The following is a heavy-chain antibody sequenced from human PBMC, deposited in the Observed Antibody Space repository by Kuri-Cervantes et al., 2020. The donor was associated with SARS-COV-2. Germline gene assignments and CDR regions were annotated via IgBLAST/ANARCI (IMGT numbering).Heavy chain of an antibody. CDR1: GGSIRSGGYY. CDR3: ARRLKDGPPDY. V-gene: IGHV4-39*07. Sequence: SETLSLTCTVSGGSIRSGGYYWGWIRQPPGKGLEWIGSIYHSGSTYYNPSLKSRVAISVDTSKNQFSLKLSSVTAADTAVYYCARRLKDGPPDYWGQGTLVTVSS. J-gene: IGHJ4*02. CDR2: IYHSGST.